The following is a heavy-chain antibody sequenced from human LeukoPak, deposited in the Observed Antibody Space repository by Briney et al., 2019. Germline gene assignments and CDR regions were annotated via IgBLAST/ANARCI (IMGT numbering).Heavy chain of an antibody. Sequence: GGSLRLSCAASGFTFSGSAMHWVRQASGKGLEWVGLIRTKANSYATAYAASVTGRFTISRDDSKDTSYLQMNSLKTEDTALYFCTTSYSGNSWYDWFGPWGQGTLVTVSS. J-gene: IGHJ5*02. CDR1: GFTFSGSA. CDR3: TTSYSGNSWYDWFGP. CDR2: IRTKANSYAT. D-gene: IGHD6-13*01. V-gene: IGHV3-73*01.